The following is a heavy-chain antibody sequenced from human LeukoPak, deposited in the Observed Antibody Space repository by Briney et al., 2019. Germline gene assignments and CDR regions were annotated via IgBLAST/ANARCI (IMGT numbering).Heavy chain of an antibody. J-gene: IGHJ6*03. CDR3: ARVQSFRGLLVVYAPTYYYYYMDV. V-gene: IGHV4-34*01. D-gene: IGHD2-8*02. Sequence: SETLSLTCAVYGGSFSGYYWSWIRQPPGKGLEWIGEINHSGSTNYNPSLKCRVTISVDTSKNQFSLKLSSVTAADTAVYYCARVQSFRGLLVVYAPTYYYYYMDVWGKGTTVTVSS. CDR1: GGSFSGYY. CDR2: INHSGST.